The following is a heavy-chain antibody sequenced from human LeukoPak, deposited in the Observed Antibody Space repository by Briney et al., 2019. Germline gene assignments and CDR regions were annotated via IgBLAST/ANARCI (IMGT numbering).Heavy chain of an antibody. J-gene: IGHJ4*02. V-gene: IGHV1-2*06. Sequence: ASVKVSCKASGYTFTGYYMHWVRQAPGQGLEWMGRINPNSGGTNYAQKFQGKVTMTRDTSISTAYMELSRLRSDDTAVYYCARAPYYYDSSGYYSLDYWGQGTLATVSS. CDR2: INPNSGGT. D-gene: IGHD3-22*01. CDR3: ARAPYYYDSSGYYSLDY. CDR1: GYTFTGYY.